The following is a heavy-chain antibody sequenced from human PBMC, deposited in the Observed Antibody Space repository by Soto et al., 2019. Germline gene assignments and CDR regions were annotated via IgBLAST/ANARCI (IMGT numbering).Heavy chain of an antibody. CDR2: ISYDGSNK. Sequence: GGSLRLSCAASGFTFSSYAMHWVRQAPGKGLEWVAVISYDGSNKYYADSVKGRFTISRDNSKNTLYLQMNSLRAEDTAVYYCARVLGIWSGYYTVLKNYYYYYGMDVWGQGTTVTAP. D-gene: IGHD3-3*01. CDR1: GFTFSSYA. CDR3: ARVLGIWSGYYTVLKNYYYYYGMDV. V-gene: IGHV3-30-3*01. J-gene: IGHJ6*02.